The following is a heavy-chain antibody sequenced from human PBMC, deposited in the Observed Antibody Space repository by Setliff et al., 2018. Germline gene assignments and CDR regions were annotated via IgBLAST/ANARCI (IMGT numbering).Heavy chain of an antibody. D-gene: IGHD4-17*01. Sequence: PGESLKISCAASGFTFSSYAMNWVRQAPGKGLEWVSAISDSGGSAYYADSVKGRFTISRDNSKNTLYLQMTSLRAEDTAVYYCAKSMTTEIYFDYWGQGTQVTVSS. CDR1: GFTFSSYA. CDR2: ISDSGGSA. V-gene: IGHV3-23*01. J-gene: IGHJ4*02. CDR3: AKSMTTEIYFDY.